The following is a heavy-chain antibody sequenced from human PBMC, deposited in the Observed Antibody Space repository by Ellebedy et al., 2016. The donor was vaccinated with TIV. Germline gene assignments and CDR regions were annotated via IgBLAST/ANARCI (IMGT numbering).Heavy chain of an antibody. J-gene: IGHJ5*02. CDR3: PRARLTHRFMVRAKSWFDP. D-gene: IGHD3-10*01. CDR1: GFTFSSYS. V-gene: IGHV3-21*01. Sequence: PGGSLRLSCAASGFTFSSYSMNWVRQAPGKGLEWVSSIISSSSYIYYADSVKGRFTISRDNAKNSLYLQLNSLRAEDTAVYYCPRARLTHRFMVRAKSWFDPWGQGTLVTVSS. CDR2: IISSSSYI.